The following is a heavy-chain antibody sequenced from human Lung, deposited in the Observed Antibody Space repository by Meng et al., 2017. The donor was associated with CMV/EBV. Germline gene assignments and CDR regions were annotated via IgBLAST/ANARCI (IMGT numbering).Heavy chain of an antibody. CDR2: IGSPGDT. CDR3: AKDDTSGNGVYDAFDI. J-gene: IGHJ3*02. CDR1: GFTFSVHA. D-gene: IGHD2-8*01. V-gene: IGHV3-23*01. Sequence: GGSLRLXCAAAGFTFSVHAMSWVRQAPGKGLKWVSTIGSPGDTFYADSVRGRFTISRDNSENTLYLQMNSLRAEDTAVYYCAKDDTSGNGVYDAFDIWGQGTXVTVSS.